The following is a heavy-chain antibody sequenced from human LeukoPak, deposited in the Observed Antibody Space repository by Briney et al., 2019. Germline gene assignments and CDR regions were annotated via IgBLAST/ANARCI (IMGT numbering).Heavy chain of an antibody. V-gene: IGHV1-3*01. CDR3: ARGRWTDVAGGSYYFDY. CDR2: MDAGNGKT. J-gene: IGHJ4*02. Sequence: GASVKVSCKASQYSFTDYAVHWVRQATGQGLEWMGWMDAGNGKTKYSQSFQGRLTIIRDTSATTAYMELSGLTSEDTARYYCARGRWTDVAGGSYYFDYWGQGTLVSVSS. D-gene: IGHD6-19*01. CDR1: QYSFTDYA.